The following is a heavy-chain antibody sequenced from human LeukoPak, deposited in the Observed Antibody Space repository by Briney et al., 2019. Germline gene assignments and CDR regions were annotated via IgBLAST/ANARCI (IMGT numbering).Heavy chain of an antibody. CDR2: IYSGDSGVST. V-gene: IGHV3-53*04. CDR1: GFSASNTY. Sequence: GGSLRLSCAASGFSASNTYMSWVRQAPGKGLEWVSVIYSGDSGVSTYYADSVKGRFTISRHNSKNTLYLQMSSLRAEDTAVYFCARSAARLRYYYAMDVWGQGTTVTVCS. J-gene: IGHJ6*02. CDR3: ARSAARLRYYYAMDV. D-gene: IGHD6-6*01.